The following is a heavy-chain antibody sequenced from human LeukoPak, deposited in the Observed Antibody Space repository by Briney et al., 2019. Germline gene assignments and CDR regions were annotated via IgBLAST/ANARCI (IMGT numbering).Heavy chain of an antibody. CDR3: ARERVGAVSGRLYYFDY. CDR1: GFTFSSYG. V-gene: IGHV3-33*08. J-gene: IGHJ4*02. D-gene: IGHD1-26*01. Sequence: GGSLRLSCAASGFTFSSYGMHWVRQAPGKGLEWVAVIWYGGSNKYYADSVKGRFTISRDNSKNTLYLQMNSLRAEDTAVYYCARERVGAVSGRLYYFDYWGQGTLVTVSS. CDR2: IWYGGSNK.